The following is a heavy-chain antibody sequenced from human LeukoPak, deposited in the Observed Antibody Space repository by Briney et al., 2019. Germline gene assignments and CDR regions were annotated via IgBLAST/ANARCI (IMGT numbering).Heavy chain of an antibody. CDR1: GSTFSSYA. CDR2: ISYDGSNK. J-gene: IGHJ4*02. CDR3: ARGEADLDY. Sequence: GGSLRLSCAASGSTFSSYAMHWVRQAPGKGLEWVAVISYDGSNKYYADSVKGRFTISRDNSKNTLYLQMNSLRAEDTAVYYCARGEADLDYWGQGTLVTVSS. V-gene: IGHV3-30-3*01.